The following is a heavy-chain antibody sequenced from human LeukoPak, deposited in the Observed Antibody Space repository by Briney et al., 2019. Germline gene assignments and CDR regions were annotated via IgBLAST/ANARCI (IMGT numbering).Heavy chain of an antibody. D-gene: IGHD5-18*01. CDR2: INSDGSRA. CDR1: GFTFSNYW. Sequence: GGSLRLSCAASGFTFSNYWMHWVRQVGKGLVWVSRINSDGSRANYADSVEGRFTIPRDNAKNTVYLQMNSLRAEDTAVYYCARAGYAFDIWGQGKMVTVSS. J-gene: IGHJ3*02. CDR3: ARAGYAFDI. V-gene: IGHV3-74*01.